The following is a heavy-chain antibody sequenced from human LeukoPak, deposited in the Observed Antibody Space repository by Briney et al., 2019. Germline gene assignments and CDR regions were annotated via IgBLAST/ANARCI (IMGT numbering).Heavy chain of an antibody. CDR1: GYTFTSYG. CDR3: ASAGEASSSSRSFDH. CDR2: ISAYNGNT. J-gene: IGHJ4*02. D-gene: IGHD6-6*01. Sequence: GASVKVSCKASGYTFTSYGISWVRQAPGQGLEWMGWISAYNGNTNYAQKLQGRVTMTTDTSTSTAYMELRSLTSDDTAVYYCASAGEASSSSRSFDHWGQGTLVTVSS. V-gene: IGHV1-18*01.